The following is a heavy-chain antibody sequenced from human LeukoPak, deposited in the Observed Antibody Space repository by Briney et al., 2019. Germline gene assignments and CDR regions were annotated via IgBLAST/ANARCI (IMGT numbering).Heavy chain of an antibody. CDR3: ARDQGGSGNNFDY. J-gene: IGHJ4*02. V-gene: IGHV3-64*01. CDR2: ISSNGGST. Sequence: PGGSLRLSCAASGFTFGSYAMHWVRQAPGKGLEYVSVISSNGGSTYYANSVKGRFTISRDNSKNTLYLQMGSLRAEDMAVYYCARDQGGSGNNFDYWGQGTLVTVSS. CDR1: GFTFGSYA. D-gene: IGHD4-23*01.